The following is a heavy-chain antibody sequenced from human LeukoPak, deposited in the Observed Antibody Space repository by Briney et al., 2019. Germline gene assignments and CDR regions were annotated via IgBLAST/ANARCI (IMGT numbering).Heavy chain of an antibody. CDR2: ISGSGGST. D-gene: IGHD4-17*01. V-gene: IGHV3-23*01. CDR1: GFTFSSYA. CDR3: AKGDYGDYVTPEPYY. J-gene: IGHJ4*02. Sequence: GGSLRLSCAASGFTFSSYAMSWVRQAPGKGLEWVSAISGSGGSTYYADSVKGRFTISRDNSKNTLYLQMDSLRAEDTAVYYCAKGDYGDYVTPEPYYWGQGTLVTVSS.